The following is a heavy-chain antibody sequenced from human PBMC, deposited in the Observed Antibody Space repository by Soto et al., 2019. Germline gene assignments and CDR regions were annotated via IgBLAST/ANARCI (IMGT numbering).Heavy chain of an antibody. Sequence: EVQLVESGGGLVQPGGSLRLSCAASGFTFSSYAMHWVRQAPGKGLEYVSAISSNGGSTYYANSVKGRFTISRDNSKNTLYLQMGSLRAEDMAVYYCARASIAAAGTWHFDYWGQGPLVTVSS. D-gene: IGHD6-13*01. V-gene: IGHV3-64*01. CDR3: ARASIAAAGTWHFDY. CDR2: ISSNGGST. CDR1: GFTFSSYA. J-gene: IGHJ4*02.